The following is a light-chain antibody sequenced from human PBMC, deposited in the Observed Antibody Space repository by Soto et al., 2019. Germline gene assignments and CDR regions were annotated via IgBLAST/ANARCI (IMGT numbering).Light chain of an antibody. CDR1: QDISNY. J-gene: IGKJ3*01. Sequence: DIQMTQSPSSLSASVGDRVTITCQASQDISNYLNWYQQKPGKAPKLLIYDASNLETGVPSRFSGSGSGTDFTFTISSLQPEYIATYYCQQYDNLFTFGHGTKVDIK. CDR3: QQYDNLFT. CDR2: DAS. V-gene: IGKV1-33*01.